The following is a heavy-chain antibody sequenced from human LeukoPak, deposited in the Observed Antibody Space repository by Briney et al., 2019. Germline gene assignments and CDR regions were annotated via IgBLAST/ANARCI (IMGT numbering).Heavy chain of an antibody. CDR3: AKDPRSSGYFDY. J-gene: IGHJ4*02. CDR1: GFNFNNYA. Sequence: PGGSLRLSCAASGFNFNNYAMSWVRQAPGKGLEWVSGISGNGGNTYYADSVKGQFTISRDNSKNTLYLQMNSLRAEDTAVYYWAKDPRSSGYFDYWGQGTLVTVSS. V-gene: IGHV3-23*01. CDR2: ISGNGGNT. D-gene: IGHD3-10*01.